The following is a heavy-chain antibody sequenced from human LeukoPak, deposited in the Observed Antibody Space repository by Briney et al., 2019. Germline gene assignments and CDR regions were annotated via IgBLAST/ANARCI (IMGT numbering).Heavy chain of an antibody. CDR2: INPSGGST. D-gene: IGHD2-2*02. V-gene: IGHV1-46*01. Sequence: ASVKVSCKASGYTFTSYYMHWVRQAPGQGLEWMGIINPSGGSTSYAQKFQGRVTMTRDTSMSTAYMELSSLRSEDTAVYYCARGRYCSSTSCYKDYYYGMDVWGQGTTVTVSS. CDR1: GYTFTSYY. CDR3: ARGRYCSSTSCYKDYYYGMDV. J-gene: IGHJ6*02.